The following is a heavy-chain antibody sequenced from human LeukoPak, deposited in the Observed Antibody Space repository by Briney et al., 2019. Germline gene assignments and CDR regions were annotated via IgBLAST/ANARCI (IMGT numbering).Heavy chain of an antibody. CDR1: GGSISSGGYY. J-gene: IGHJ4*02. V-gene: IGHV4-61*02. Sequence: PSETLSLTCTVSGGSISSGGYYWSWIRQPAGKGLEWIGRIYTSGSTNYNPSLKSRVTMSVDTSKNQFSLKLSSVTAADTAVYYCLGSSSWLDYWGQGTLVTVSS. D-gene: IGHD6-13*01. CDR3: LGSSSWLDY. CDR2: IYTSGST.